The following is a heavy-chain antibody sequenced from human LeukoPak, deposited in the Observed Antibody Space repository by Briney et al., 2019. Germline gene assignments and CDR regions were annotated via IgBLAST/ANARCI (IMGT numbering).Heavy chain of an antibody. CDR2: INQDGSQK. V-gene: IGHV3-7*01. D-gene: IGHD2-8*01. CDR3: ARLKDDVTKLDY. Sequence: GGSLRLSCAASGFTFSTYWMSWVRQAPGKGLEWVANINQDGSQKRYVDSVQGRFTISRDDTKNSLFLQMNSLRAEDTAVYYCARLKDDVTKLDYWGQGTLVTVSS. CDR1: GFTFSTYW. J-gene: IGHJ4*02.